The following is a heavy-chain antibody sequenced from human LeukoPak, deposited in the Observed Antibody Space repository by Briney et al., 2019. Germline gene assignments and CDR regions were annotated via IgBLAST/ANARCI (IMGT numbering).Heavy chain of an antibody. CDR1: GFTFSSYA. Sequence: GGSLRLSCAASGFTFSSYAMHWVRQAPGKGLEWVAVISYDGSNKYYADSVKGRFTISRDNAKNSLYLQMNSLRAEDTAVYYCARDRDTAVTVDYWGQGTLVTVSS. CDR3: ARDRDTAVTVDY. CDR2: ISYDGSNK. J-gene: IGHJ4*02. D-gene: IGHD5-18*01. V-gene: IGHV3-30-3*01.